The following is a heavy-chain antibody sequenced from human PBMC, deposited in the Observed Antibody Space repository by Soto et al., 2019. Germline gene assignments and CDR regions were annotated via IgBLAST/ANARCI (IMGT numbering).Heavy chain of an antibody. Sequence: SVKVSCKTSGDNFKKNVFTWVRQAPGQGLEWMGGTIPALGKTNYIEKFQGRVTITVDDDTRTVYMEVRDLKSEDTAIYYCARGPFRPSAMDVWGQGTTVTVSS. J-gene: IGHJ6*02. CDR1: GDNFKKNV. CDR2: TIPALGKT. V-gene: IGHV1-69*10. D-gene: IGHD3-10*01. CDR3: ARGPFRPSAMDV.